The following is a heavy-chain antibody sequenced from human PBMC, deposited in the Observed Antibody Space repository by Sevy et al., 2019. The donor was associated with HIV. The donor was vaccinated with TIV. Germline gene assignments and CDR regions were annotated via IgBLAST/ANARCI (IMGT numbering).Heavy chain of an antibody. CDR2: ISGSGGST. J-gene: IGHJ3*02. CDR1: GFTFSSYA. CDR3: AKGSAVADRTGAFDI. V-gene: IGHV3-23*01. Sequence: GESLKISCAASGFTFSSYAMSWVRQAPGKGLEWVSAISGSGGSTYYADSVKGRFTISRDNSKNTLYLQMNSLRAEDTAVYYCAKGSAVADRTGAFDIWGQGTMVTVSS. D-gene: IGHD6-19*01.